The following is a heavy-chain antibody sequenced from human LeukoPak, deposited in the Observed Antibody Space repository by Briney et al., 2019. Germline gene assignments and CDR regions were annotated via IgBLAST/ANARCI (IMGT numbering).Heavy chain of an antibody. V-gene: IGHV4-34*01. J-gene: IGHJ4*02. Sequence: SETLSLTCAVYGGSFSGYYWSWIRQPPGKGLEWIGEINHSGSTNYNPSLKSRVTISVDTSKNQFSLKLSSVTAADTAVYYCARAAANCSSTSCPIKPPDYWGQGTLVTVSS. CDR2: INHSGST. D-gene: IGHD2-2*01. CDR1: GGSFSGYY. CDR3: ARAAANCSSTSCPIKPPDY.